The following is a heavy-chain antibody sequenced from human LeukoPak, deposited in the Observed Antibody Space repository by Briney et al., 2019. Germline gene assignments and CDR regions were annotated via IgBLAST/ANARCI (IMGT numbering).Heavy chain of an antibody. CDR1: GFTFSSYA. V-gene: IGHV3-23*01. CDR2: ISGSGGST. CDR3: ATSSSKYSSGWNDDY. D-gene: IGHD6-19*01. J-gene: IGHJ4*02. Sequence: GGSLRLSCAASGFTFSSYAMSWVRQAPGKRLEWVSAISGSGGSTYYADSVKGRFTISRDNSKNTLYLQMNSLRAEDTAVYYCATSSSKYSSGWNDDYWGQGTLVTVSS.